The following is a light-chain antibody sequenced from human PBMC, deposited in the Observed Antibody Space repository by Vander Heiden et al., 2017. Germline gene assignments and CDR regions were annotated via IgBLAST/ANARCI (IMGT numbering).Light chain of an antibody. CDR1: KLGDKY. J-gene: IGLJ2*01. CDR3: QAWDSSTVV. V-gene: IGLV3-1*01. Sequence: SSELTQPPSVSVPPGQTASITCSGDKLGDKYACWYQQKPGQSPVMVIYQDSKRPSGIPERFSGSNSGNTATLTISGTQARDEADYYCQAWDSSTVVFGGGTKLTVL. CDR2: QDS.